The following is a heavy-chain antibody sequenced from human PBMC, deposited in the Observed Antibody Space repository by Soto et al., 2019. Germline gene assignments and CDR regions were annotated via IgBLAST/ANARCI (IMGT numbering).Heavy chain of an antibody. D-gene: IGHD3-3*01. CDR2: IDPNGSPT. CDR1: GFTFSSYW. J-gene: IGHJ4*01. Sequence: GGSLRLSCAASGFTFSSYWMHWVRRAPGEGLVWVSHIDPNGSPTHYADSVKGRFTISRDNAKNTLYLQMNNLRAEDTGVYYCESLSAPIDYWGHGTLVTVSS. CDR3: ESLSAPIDY. V-gene: IGHV3-74*01.